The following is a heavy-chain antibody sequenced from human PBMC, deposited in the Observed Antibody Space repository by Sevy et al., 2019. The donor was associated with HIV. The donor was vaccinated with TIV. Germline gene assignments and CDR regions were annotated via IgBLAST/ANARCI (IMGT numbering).Heavy chain of an antibody. J-gene: IGHJ4*02. Sequence: GGYLRLSCAASGFTFSSYAMHWVRQAPGKGLEWVAVISYDGSNKYYADSVKGRFTSSRDNSKNTLYLQMNSLRAEDTAVYYCARAGGSYWGFHEGQNDPFDYWGQGTLVIVSS. CDR1: GFTFSSYA. D-gene: IGHD1-26*01. CDR2: ISYDGSNK. CDR3: ARAGGSYWGFHEGQNDPFDY. V-gene: IGHV3-30-3*01.